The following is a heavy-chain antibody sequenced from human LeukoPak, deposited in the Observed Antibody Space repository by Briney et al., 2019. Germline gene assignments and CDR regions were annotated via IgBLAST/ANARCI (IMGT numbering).Heavy chain of an antibody. Sequence: GASVKLSCKASGYTCTIYYMHWVRQAPGHGLEWMGWINPNSGGTNYAQKFQGRVTMTTDTSISTSYMELSRLRSDDTAVYYCAREWYSGNPRRDYYYGMDVWGQGTTVTVSS. CDR2: INPNSGGT. CDR1: GYTCTIYY. J-gene: IGHJ6*02. CDR3: AREWYSGNPRRDYYYGMDV. V-gene: IGHV1-2*02. D-gene: IGHD1-26*01.